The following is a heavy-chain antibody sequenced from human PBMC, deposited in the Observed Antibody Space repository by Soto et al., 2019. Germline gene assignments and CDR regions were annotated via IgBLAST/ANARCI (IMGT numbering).Heavy chain of an antibody. CDR3: AMPYSSGSVDFDY. CDR1: GYSFTSYW. V-gene: IGHV5-10-1*01. Sequence: PGESLKISCQGSGYSFTSYWISWVRQMPGKGLEWMGRIDPSDSYTNYSPSFQGHVTISADKSISTAYLQWSSLKASDTAMYYCAMPYSSGSVDFDYWGQGTLVTVSS. J-gene: IGHJ4*02. CDR2: IDPSDSYT. D-gene: IGHD6-19*01.